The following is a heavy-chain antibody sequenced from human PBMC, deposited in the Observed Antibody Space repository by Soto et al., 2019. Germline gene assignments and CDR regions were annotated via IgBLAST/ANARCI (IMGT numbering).Heavy chain of an antibody. D-gene: IGHD6-6*01. CDR1: GGSISSGGSF. Sequence: SETLSLTCAVSGGSISSGGSFWSWIRQPPGKGLEWIGYIYHSGSTYYNPSLKSRVTISVDRSKNQFSLKLSSVTAADTAVYYCAGGIAARPLGDWGQGTLVTVSS. V-gene: IGHV4-30-2*01. CDR2: IYHSGST. J-gene: IGHJ4*02. CDR3: AGGIAARPLGD.